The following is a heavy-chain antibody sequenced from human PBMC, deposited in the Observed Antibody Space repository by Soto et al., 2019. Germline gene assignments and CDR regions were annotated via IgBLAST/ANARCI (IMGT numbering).Heavy chain of an antibody. D-gene: IGHD3-9*01. J-gene: IGHJ4*02. CDR2: IYYGGST. CDR3: ARTPFLDPNFLT. CDR1: GGSISSGDYY. V-gene: IGHV4-30-4*01. Sequence: QVQLQESGPGLEKPSQTLSLTCTVSGGSISSGDYYWSWIRQPPGKGLEWIGYIYYGGSTYYNPSLKCRLTISIDTSKNPFSLRLSSVTAADTAVYYCARTPFLDPNFLTWGQGTLVTVSS.